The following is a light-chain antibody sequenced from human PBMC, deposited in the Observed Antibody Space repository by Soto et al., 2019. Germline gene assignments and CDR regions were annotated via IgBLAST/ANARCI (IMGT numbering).Light chain of an antibody. CDR2: GAS. Sequence: EIVLTHSPGTLSLSPGERATLSCRASQSVSNNYLAWYQQKPGQAPRLRIYGASNRATGIPDRLSGSGSGTDFTLTISRLEAEDFAVYYCQQYGSSGTFGQGTKVDIK. CDR1: QSVSNNY. V-gene: IGKV3-20*01. CDR3: QQYGSSGT. J-gene: IGKJ1*01.